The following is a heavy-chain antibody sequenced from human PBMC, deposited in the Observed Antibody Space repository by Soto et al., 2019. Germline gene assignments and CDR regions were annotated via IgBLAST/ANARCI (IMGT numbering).Heavy chain of an antibody. CDR2: IHHSGST. CDR1: GVSMSSDNW. Sequence: QVQLQESGPGLVRPSGTVSLTCAVSGVSMSSDNWWSWVRQPPGKALEWIGEIHHSGSTNYNPSLKSRVTMSVVPSKDLFSRTLNSVTAADTAFYYCARDQGSHPGDWGQGTLVSVSS. D-gene: IGHD6-13*01. J-gene: IGHJ4*02. CDR3: ARDQGSHPGD. V-gene: IGHV4-4*02.